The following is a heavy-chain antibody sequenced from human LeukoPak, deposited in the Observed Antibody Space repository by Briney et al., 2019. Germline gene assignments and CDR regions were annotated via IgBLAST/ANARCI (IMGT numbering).Heavy chain of an antibody. CDR1: GFTFSSYA. D-gene: IGHD6-19*01. Sequence: GGSLRLSCAASGFTFSSYAMNWVRQAPGKGLEWVSTISGSGGSKHYADSVEGRFTISRDNSKNTLWLQMNSLRAEDTALYYCAKKGDSGWVFDYWGQGTWSPSPQ. V-gene: IGHV3-23*01. J-gene: IGHJ4*02. CDR3: AKKGDSGWVFDY. CDR2: ISGSGGSK.